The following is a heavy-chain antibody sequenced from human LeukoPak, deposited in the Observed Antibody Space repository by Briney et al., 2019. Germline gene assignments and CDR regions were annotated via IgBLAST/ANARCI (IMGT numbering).Heavy chain of an antibody. D-gene: IGHD6-13*01. V-gene: IGHV1-2*02. CDR2: INPNSGGT. Sequence: ASVKVSCKASGYTFTGYYMHWVRQAPGQGLEWMGWINPNSGGTNYAQKFQGRVTMTTDTSISTAYMELSRLRSDDTAVYYCARGKSCCWSPRGVSPKIYYWRRGTVVSDCS. CDR1: GYTFTGYY. J-gene: IGHJ4*02. CDR3: ARGKSCCWSPRGVSPKIYY.